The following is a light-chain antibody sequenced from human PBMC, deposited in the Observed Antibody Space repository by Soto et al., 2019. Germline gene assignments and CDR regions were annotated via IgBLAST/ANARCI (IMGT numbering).Light chain of an antibody. CDR3: LVYYGGAWV. J-gene: IGLJ3*02. CDR1: TGAVTSGYY. CDR2: STS. Sequence: QAVVTQEPSLTVSPGGTVTLTCASSTGAVTSGYYPNWFQQKPGQAPRALIYSTSNKQSWTPARFSGSLLGGKAALTLSGVQPEDEAEYYRLVYYGGAWVFGGGTQLTVL. V-gene: IGLV7-43*01.